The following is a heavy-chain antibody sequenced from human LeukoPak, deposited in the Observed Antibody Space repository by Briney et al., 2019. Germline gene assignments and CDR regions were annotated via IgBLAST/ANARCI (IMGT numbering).Heavy chain of an antibody. D-gene: IGHD3-3*01. Sequence: GESLKISCKGSGYSFTSYWIGWVRQMPGKGLEWMGIIYPGDSDTRYSPSFQGQVTISAAKSISTAYLQSSSLKASDTAMYYCARSHTYYDFWSGLTYYFDYWGQGTLVTVSS. CDR3: ARSHTYYDFWSGLTYYFDY. J-gene: IGHJ4*02. CDR2: IYPGDSDT. CDR1: GYSFTSYW. V-gene: IGHV5-51*01.